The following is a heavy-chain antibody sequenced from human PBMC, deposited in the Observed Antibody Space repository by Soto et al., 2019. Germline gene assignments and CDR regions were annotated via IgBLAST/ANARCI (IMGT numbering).Heavy chain of an antibody. J-gene: IGHJ4*02. CDR2: INHSGST. CDR1: GGSFSGYY. Sequence: SETLSLTCAVYGGSFSGYYWSWIRQPPGKGLEWIGEINHSGSTNYNPSLKSRVTISVDTSKNQFSLKLSSVTAADTAVYYCARATRWLTQGYWGQGTLVTVSS. D-gene: IGHD6-19*01. CDR3: ARATRWLTQGY. V-gene: IGHV4-34*01.